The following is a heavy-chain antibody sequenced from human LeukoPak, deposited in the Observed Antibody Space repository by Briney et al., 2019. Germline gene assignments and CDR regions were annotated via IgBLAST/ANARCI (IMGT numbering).Heavy chain of an antibody. CDR3: TREPPFPYYDSRGYYFDY. D-gene: IGHD3-22*01. CDR1: GFTFGDFA. V-gene: IGHV3-49*04. CDR2: IRSKAYGGTT. Sequence: PGGSLRLSCTASGFTFGDFAMSWVRQAPGRGLEWVGFIRSKAYGGTTEYAASVKGRFTISRDDSKSIAYLQMNSLETKDTAVYYCTREPPFPYYDSRGYYFDYWGQGTLVTVSS. J-gene: IGHJ4*02.